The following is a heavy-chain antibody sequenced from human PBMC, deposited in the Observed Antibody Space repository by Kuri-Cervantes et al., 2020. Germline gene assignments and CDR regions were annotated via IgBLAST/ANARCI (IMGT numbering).Heavy chain of an antibody. CDR1: GFTFGDYA. Sequence: GGSLRLSCTASGFTFGDYAMSWFRQAPGKGLEWVGFIRSEAYGGTTEYAASVKGRFTISRDNSKNTLYLQMGSLRAEDMAVYYCARARGWYEYWYFDLWGRGTLVTVSS. D-gene: IGHD6-19*01. J-gene: IGHJ2*01. V-gene: IGHV3-49*03. CDR2: IRSEAYGGTT. CDR3: ARARGWYEYWYFDL.